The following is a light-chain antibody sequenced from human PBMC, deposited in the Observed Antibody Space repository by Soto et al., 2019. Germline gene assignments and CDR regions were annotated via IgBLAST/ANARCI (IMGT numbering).Light chain of an antibody. CDR3: HQRYSTHSI. V-gene: IGKV1-39*01. Sequence: PSSVSASIGDTVTITCRASQDINVYLNWYQQKPGEVPNRLIYSSSTLHSCVPSSFTGSGSATDFTLTTTSRQPEDFATSYCHQRYSTHSIFGQGTKVDIK. CDR1: QDINVY. CDR2: SSS. J-gene: IGKJ1*01.